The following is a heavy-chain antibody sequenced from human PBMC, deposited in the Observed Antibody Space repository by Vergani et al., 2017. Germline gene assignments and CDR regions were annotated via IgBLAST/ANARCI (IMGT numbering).Heavy chain of an antibody. CDR2: ISAYTGNT. D-gene: IGHD4-17*01. Sequence: QVQLVQSGAEVKKPGASVKVSCTASGYTFSSYGISWVRQAPGQGLEWMGWISAYTGNTHYAQKLQGRLTMTTDTSPSTAYMELRSLRSDDTAVYYCAREGRYGDYRWDIWGQGTMVTVSS. CDR1: GYTFSSYG. V-gene: IGHV1-18*04. CDR3: AREGRYGDYRWDI. J-gene: IGHJ3*02.